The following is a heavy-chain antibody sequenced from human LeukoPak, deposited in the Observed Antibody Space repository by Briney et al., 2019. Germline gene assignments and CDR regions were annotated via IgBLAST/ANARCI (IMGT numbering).Heavy chain of an antibody. Sequence: SETLSGTGSGSGGAERSRGYDWGGGRQPPGKGLVWIGSIYYSGHTYYNPSLKSRVNISVDTSKNQFSLKLSPVTAADTAVYYCARLPAAMVGAFDIWGQGTRVTASS. CDR3: ARLPAAMVGAFDI. CDR2: IYYSGHT. J-gene: IGHJ3*02. CDR1: GGAERSRGYD. V-gene: IGHV4-39*01. D-gene: IGHD2-2*01.